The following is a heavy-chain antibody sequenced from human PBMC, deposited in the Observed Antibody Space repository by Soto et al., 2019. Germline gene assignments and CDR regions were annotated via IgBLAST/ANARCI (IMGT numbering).Heavy chain of an antibody. D-gene: IGHD3-16*01. Sequence: EVQLLESGGDLVQPGGSLRLSCVGTGFTFSNYAMNWVRQAPGKGLEWVSVISGRGDSAYHAESVKDRFTISRDNSMNSVFLQMNSLRPEDTAVYYCAKEPKAYFPYNWFDPWGPGTLVTVSS. CDR1: GFTFSNYA. V-gene: IGHV3-23*01. J-gene: IGHJ5*01. CDR3: AKEPKAYFPYNWFDP. CDR2: ISGRGDSA.